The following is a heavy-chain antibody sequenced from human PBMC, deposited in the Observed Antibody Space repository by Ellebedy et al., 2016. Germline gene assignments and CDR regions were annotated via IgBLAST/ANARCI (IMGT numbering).Heavy chain of an antibody. J-gene: IGHJ4*02. CDR2: IKSKTDGGTI. CDR3: TTGTWGSSWYLDY. V-gene: IGHV3-15*01. Sequence: GESLKISCAASGFTFSNAWMSWVRQAPGKGLEWVGRIKSKTDGGTIDYAAAVQGRFTISRDDSKNTLYLQMNSLKTEDTAVYYCTTGTWGSSWYLDYWGQGTLVTVSS. D-gene: IGHD6-13*01. CDR1: GFTFSNAW.